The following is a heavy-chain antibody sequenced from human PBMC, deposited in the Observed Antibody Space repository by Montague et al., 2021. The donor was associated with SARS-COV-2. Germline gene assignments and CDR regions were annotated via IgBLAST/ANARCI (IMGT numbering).Heavy chain of an antibody. CDR2: VYTTGST. CDR1: GGSFSGYY. J-gene: IGHJ4*02. D-gene: IGHD5-12*01. Sequence: SETLSLTCAVYGGSFSGYYWSWIRQPAGKGLEWIGRVYTTGSTNYSPSLKSRVTISGDTSRNQFSLRLASVTAADTAMYYCARAVIYGGYAFAYFDFWGQGVLVTVSS. V-gene: IGHV4-59*10. CDR3: ARAVIYGGYAFAYFDF.